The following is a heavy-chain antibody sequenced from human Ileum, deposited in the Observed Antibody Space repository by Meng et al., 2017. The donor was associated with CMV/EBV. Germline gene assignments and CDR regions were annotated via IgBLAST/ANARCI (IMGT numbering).Heavy chain of an antibody. V-gene: IGHV3-53*01. Sequence: LSCAASGYTVSGHYVSWVRQAPRKGLEWVSVIYSGGSTYYADSVKGRFTISRDNSKNTLYVQMNSLRAEDTAVYCCARVHGFGAFDFWGQGTMVTVSS. D-gene: IGHD3-16*01. CDR3: ARVHGFGAFDF. CDR1: GYTVSGHY. J-gene: IGHJ3*01. CDR2: IYSGGST.